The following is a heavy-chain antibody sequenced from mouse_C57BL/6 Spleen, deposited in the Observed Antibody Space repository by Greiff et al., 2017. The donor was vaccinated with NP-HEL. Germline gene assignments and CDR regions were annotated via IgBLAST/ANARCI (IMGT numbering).Heavy chain of an antibody. D-gene: IGHD1-3*01. CDR3: TGMGVGYYYAMDY. V-gene: IGHV6-3*01. CDR1: GFTFSNYW. Sequence: EVKLEESGGGLVQPGGSMKLSCVASGFTFSNYWMNWVRQSPEKGLEWVAQIRLKSDNYATHYAESVKGRFTISRDDSKSSVYLQMNNLRAEDTGIYYCTGMGVGYYYAMDYWGQGTSVTVSS. CDR2: IRLKSDNYAT. J-gene: IGHJ4*01.